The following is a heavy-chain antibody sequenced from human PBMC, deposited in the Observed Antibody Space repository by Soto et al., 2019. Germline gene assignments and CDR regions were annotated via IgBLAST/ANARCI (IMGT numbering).Heavy chain of an antibody. CDR1: GYTFTSYD. Sequence: ASVKVSCKASGYTFTSYDINWVRQATGQGLEWMGWMNPNSGNTGYAQKFQGRVTMTRNTSISTAYMELSSLRSEDTAVYYCARVSVDTAMHLDDWGQGTLVTVS. J-gene: IGHJ4*02. D-gene: IGHD5-18*01. CDR3: ARVSVDTAMHLDD. CDR2: MNPNSGNT. V-gene: IGHV1-8*01.